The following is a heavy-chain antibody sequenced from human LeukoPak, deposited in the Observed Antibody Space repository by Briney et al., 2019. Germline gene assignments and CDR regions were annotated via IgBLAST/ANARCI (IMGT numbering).Heavy chain of an antibody. CDR3: ARDRDGKDL. J-gene: IGHJ5*02. CDR1: GFTFRDFW. D-gene: IGHD1-1*01. V-gene: IGHV3-7*03. CDR2: IQQNGIEK. Sequence: GGSLRLSCAASGFTFRDFWMSWVGKAPGKGLEGVANIQQNGIEKYSVEGRFTISRDNVNSLLYLRINSLRADDTAMYYCARDRDGKDLWGQGTLVTVSS.